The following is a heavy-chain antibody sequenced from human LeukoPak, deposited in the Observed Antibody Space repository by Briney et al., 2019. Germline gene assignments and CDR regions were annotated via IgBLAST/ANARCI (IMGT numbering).Heavy chain of an antibody. J-gene: IGHJ4*02. CDR2: IRSKANNYAI. CDR3: TRLHLAGCDY. CDR1: GFTFSGSA. Sequence: PGGSLRLSCAASGFTFSGSAIHWVRQASGKGLEWVGRIRSKANNYAIAYGASVKGRFTISRDDSRNMAYLQMNSLKTEDTAVYYCTRLHLAGCDYWGQGTLVTVSS. D-gene: IGHD6-13*01. V-gene: IGHV3-73*01.